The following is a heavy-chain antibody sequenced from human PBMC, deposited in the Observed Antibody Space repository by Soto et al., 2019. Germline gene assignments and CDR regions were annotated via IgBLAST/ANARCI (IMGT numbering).Heavy chain of an antibody. Sequence: SETLSLTCTVSGGSISSGGYYWSWIRQHPGKGLEWIGYIYYTGSTNYNPSLKGRVTMSVDTSRDQVSLRLRSVTRADTAVYYCARDQYDFRSGSYYYAMEVWGQGTKVTVSS. CDR3: ARDQYDFRSGSYYYAMEV. D-gene: IGHD3-3*01. CDR2: IYYTGST. CDR1: GGSISSGGYY. J-gene: IGHJ6*02. V-gene: IGHV4-61*08.